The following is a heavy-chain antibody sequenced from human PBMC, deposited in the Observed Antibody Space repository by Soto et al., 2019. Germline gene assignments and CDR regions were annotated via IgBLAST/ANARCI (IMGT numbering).Heavy chain of an antibody. Sequence: SETLSLTWAVYGGSFSGYYWSWIRQPPGKGREWIGEVNHSGSTNYNPSLKSRVTISVDTSTNQFSRKLSCGPAADAAGCCCASGLVWFGKLLSGDNWFDPWRQGTLVTVSP. CDR1: GGSFSGYY. J-gene: IGHJ5*02. CDR2: VNHSGST. V-gene: IGHV4-34*01. CDR3: ASGLVWFGKLLSGDNWFDP. D-gene: IGHD3-10*01.